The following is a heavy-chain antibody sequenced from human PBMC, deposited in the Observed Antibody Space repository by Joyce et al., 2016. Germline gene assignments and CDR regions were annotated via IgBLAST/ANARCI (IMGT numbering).Heavy chain of an antibody. CDR3: ARAHMEGGPYEY. D-gene: IGHD2-21*01. CDR1: GVSISSDDCY. J-gene: IGHJ4*02. V-gene: IGHV4-30-4*08. Sequence: HVQLQESGPGLVKPLQTLSLTCTVSGVSISSDDCYWSWVRQPPGKGLEWIEYIYYRESTHYNSSLKNRVTISTDTSKNQFSLELSSVTAADTAVYYCARAHMEGGPYEYWGRGTLVTVSS. CDR2: IYYREST.